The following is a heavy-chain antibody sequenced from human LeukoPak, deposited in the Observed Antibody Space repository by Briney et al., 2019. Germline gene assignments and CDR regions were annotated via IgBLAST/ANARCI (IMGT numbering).Heavy chain of an antibody. V-gene: IGHV3-20*04. CDR2: INWNGGST. J-gene: IGHJ4*02. CDR1: GFTFDDYG. D-gene: IGHD3-22*01. CDR3: AIYDSSGYYNY. Sequence: GGSLRLSCAASGFTFDDYGMSWVRQAPGKGLEWVSGINWNGGSTGYADSVKGRFTISRDNAKNSLYLQMNSLRAEDTAVYYCAIYDSSGYYNYWGQGTLVTVSS.